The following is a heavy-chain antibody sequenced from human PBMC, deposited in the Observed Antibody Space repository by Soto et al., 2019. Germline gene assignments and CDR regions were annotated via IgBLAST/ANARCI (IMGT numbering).Heavy chain of an antibody. D-gene: IGHD6-13*01. J-gene: IGHJ4*02. Sequence: GESLKISCKGSGYSFSNYWIGWVRQMPGKGLEWMGIIYPGDSDTRYSPSFQGQVTISADKSISTAYLQWNSLKASDTAMYYCARSAALGGLSIAAAGTFGYWGQGTLVTVSS. V-gene: IGHV5-51*01. CDR1: GYSFSNYW. CDR2: IYPGDSDT. CDR3: ARSAALGGLSIAAAGTFGY.